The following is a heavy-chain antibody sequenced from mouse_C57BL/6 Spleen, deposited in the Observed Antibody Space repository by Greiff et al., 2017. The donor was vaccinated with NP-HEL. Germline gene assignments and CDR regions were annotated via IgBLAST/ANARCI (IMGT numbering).Heavy chain of an antibody. D-gene: IGHD1-1*01. J-gene: IGHJ3*01. CDR2: INPNNGGT. Sequence: EVQLQQSGPELVKPGASVKISCKASGYTFTDYYMNWVKQSHGKSLEWIGDINPNNGGTSYNQKFKGKATLTVDKSSSTAYMELRSLTSEDSAVYYSAREGGSSPFAYWGQGTLVTVSA. CDR3: AREGGSSPFAY. V-gene: IGHV1-26*01. CDR1: GYTFTDYY.